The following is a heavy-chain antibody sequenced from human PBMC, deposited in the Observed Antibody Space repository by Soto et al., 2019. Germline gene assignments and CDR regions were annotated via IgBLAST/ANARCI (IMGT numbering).Heavy chain of an antibody. CDR2: SRNKANGDTT. D-gene: IGHD2-2*02. CDR1: ELTFSDYY. J-gene: IGHJ2*01. V-gene: IGHV3-72*01. Sequence: EVELVESGGGLVQPGGSLRLSCAAAELTFSDYYMDWVRQAPGKGLEWVARSRNKANGDTTEYAASVRGRFTISRDDSTNSLYLHMNSLKTEDTAVYYCARNTGLNRYSDLWRRGTLLTVSS. CDR3: ARNTGLNRYSDL.